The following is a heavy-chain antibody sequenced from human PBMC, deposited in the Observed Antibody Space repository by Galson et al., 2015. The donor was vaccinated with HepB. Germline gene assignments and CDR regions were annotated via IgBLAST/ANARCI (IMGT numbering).Heavy chain of an antibody. J-gene: IGHJ2*01. CDR2: ISGSGGST. Sequence: SLRLSCAASGFTFSSYAMSWVRQAPGKGLEWVSAISGSGGSTYYADSVKGRFTISRDNSKNTLYLQMNSLRAEDTAVYYCAKGTPGYCNSTSCPKNWYFDLWGRGTLVTVSS. CDR3: AKGTPGYCNSTSCPKNWYFDL. CDR1: GFTFSSYA. D-gene: IGHD2-2*01. V-gene: IGHV3-23*01.